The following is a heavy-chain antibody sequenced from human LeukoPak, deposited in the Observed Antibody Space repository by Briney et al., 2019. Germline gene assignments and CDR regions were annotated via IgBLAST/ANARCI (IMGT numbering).Heavy chain of an antibody. J-gene: IGHJ5*02. Sequence: GGSLRLSCAASGFTFSSYSMNWVRPAPGKGLEWVSSIRSSSSYIYYADSVKGRFTISRDNAKNSLYLQMNSLRAEDTAVYYCARDRYSSGWSRGDWFDPWGQGTLVTVSS. D-gene: IGHD6-19*01. CDR2: IRSSSSYI. CDR1: GFTFSSYS. CDR3: ARDRYSSGWSRGDWFDP. V-gene: IGHV3-21*01.